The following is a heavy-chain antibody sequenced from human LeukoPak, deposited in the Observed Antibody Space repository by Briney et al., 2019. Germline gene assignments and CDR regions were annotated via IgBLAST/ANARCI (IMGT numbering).Heavy chain of an antibody. CDR3: ARGEYGSGSYHIDY. CDR1: GFTPYDYT. V-gene: IGHV3-20*04. J-gene: IGHJ4*02. Sequence: PGGSLRLSCAASGFTPYDYTMSWVRHTPRKRLEWGSGINWNGGSTCYLDSVKGRFTISRDDAKNSLYLQMNSLRAEDTGVYCCARGEYGSGSYHIDYWGQGTLVTVSS. D-gene: IGHD3-10*01. CDR2: INWNGGST.